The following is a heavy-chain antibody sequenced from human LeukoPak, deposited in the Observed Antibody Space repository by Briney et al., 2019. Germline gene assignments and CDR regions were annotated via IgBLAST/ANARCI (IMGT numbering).Heavy chain of an antibody. Sequence: GGSLRLSCAASGFTLSRYWMHWVRQAPGKGLVWVSRIKNDGSSISYADSVKGRFTISRDNAKNTLYLQMNSLRVEDTAVYYCAGYGNTWYKTPDYWGQGTLVTVSS. CDR1: GFTLSRYW. J-gene: IGHJ4*02. CDR3: AGYGNTWYKTPDY. D-gene: IGHD1-1*01. V-gene: IGHV3-74*01. CDR2: IKNDGSSI.